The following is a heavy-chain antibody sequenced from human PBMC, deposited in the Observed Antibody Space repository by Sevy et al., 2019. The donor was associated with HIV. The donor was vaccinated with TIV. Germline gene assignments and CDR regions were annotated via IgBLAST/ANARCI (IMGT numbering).Heavy chain of an antibody. D-gene: IGHD3-22*01. J-gene: IGHJ5*02. Sequence: GSLRLSCAASGFTFSSYAMTWVRQAPGKGLEWVSAISGRGGYTYYADSVKGRFTISRDNSKKTLDLQMHSLRAEDTAVYYCAKEGYESSGYYHWGQGTLVTVSS. V-gene: IGHV3-23*01. CDR1: GFTFSSYA. CDR2: ISGRGGYT. CDR3: AKEGYESSGYYH.